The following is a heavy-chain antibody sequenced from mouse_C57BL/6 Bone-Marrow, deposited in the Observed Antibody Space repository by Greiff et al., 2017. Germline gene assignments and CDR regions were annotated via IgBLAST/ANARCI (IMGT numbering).Heavy chain of an antibody. D-gene: IGHD1-1*01. CDR2: IDPSDSYT. V-gene: IGHV1-59*01. Sequence: QVQLQQPGAELVRPGTSVKLSCKASGYTFTSYWMHWVKQRPGQGLEWIGVIDPSDSYTNYNQKFKGKATMTVDTSSSTAYMQLSSLTSEDSAVYYCARAHYYGSNYYYAMDYWGQGTSVTVSS. CDR3: ARAHYYGSNYYYAMDY. J-gene: IGHJ4*01. CDR1: GYTFTSYW.